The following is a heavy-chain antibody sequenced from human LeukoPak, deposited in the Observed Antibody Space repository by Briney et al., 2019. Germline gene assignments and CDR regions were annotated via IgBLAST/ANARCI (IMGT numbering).Heavy chain of an antibody. J-gene: IGHJ6*03. CDR3: AKRGSGWYEDYYYYMDV. Sequence: PGGSLRLSCAASGFTFSSYVMSWVRQAPGKGLEWVSAISGSGAGTYYADSVKGRFTISRDNSKNTLYLQMNSLRAEDTAVYYCAKRGSGWYEDYYYYMDVWGKGTTVTISS. D-gene: IGHD6-19*01. CDR1: GFTFSSYV. V-gene: IGHV3-23*01. CDR2: ISGSGAGT.